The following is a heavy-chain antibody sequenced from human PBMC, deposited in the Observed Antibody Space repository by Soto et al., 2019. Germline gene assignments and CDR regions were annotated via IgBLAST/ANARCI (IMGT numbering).Heavy chain of an antibody. CDR3: ATQTISYTWGV. J-gene: IGHJ6*02. CDR2: LSRGDER. CDR1: GAPITTTKW. D-gene: IGHD3-16*01. Sequence: QVQLQESGPGLVKPSETLSLTCTVSGAPITTTKWWDWVRLPPGKGLEWIGELSRGDERSSNPSLEGRFTMSLDKSNNHFSLKLTSVTAADTAIYYCATQTISYTWGVWGRGTSVTVSS. V-gene: IGHV4-4*02.